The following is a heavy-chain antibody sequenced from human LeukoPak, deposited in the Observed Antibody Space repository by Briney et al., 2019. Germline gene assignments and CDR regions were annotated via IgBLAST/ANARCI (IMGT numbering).Heavy chain of an antibody. CDR2: ISGGSRTI. V-gene: IGHV3-11*01. CDR3: ARAGQSDY. CDR1: GFIFSDCY. J-gene: IGHJ4*02. Sequence: PGGSLRLSCAASGFIFSDCYMNWIRQAPGKGLEWVSSISGGSRTINYADSVKGRFTTSRDNAKNSLFLQVNSLRAEDTAVYYCARAGQSDYWGQGTLVTVSS.